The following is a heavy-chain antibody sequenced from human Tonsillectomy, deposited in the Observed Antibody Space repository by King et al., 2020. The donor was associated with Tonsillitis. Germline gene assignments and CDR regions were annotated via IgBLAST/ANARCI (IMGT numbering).Heavy chain of an antibody. CDR1: GYTFTNYY. D-gene: IGHD4-17*01. Sequence: QLVQSGAEVKKPGASVRVSCKASGYTFTNYYMYWVRQAPGQGLEWMGIINPSGGSTRYAQKFLGRITMTTDTSTRTVYMELSSLKSEDTAVYYCAKNARGYTVTHGGDWFDPWGQGTLVTVSS. CDR3: AKNARGYTVTHGGDWFDP. J-gene: IGHJ5*02. V-gene: IGHV1-46*01. CDR2: INPSGGST.